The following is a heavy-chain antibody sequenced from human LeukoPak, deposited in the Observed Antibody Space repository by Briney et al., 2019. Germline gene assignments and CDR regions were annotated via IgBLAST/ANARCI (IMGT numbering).Heavy chain of an antibody. CDR1: GFTVSSNY. V-gene: IGHV3-53*01. D-gene: IGHD3-22*01. CDR3: ARSYYYESSGYYYFDY. CDR2: IYSGGST. J-gene: IGHJ4*02. Sequence: GGSLRLSCAASGFTVSSNYMSWVRQAPGKGREWVSTIYSGGSTYYADSVKGRFTISRDNSKNTLYLQMNSLRAEDTAVYYCARSYYYESSGYYYFDYWGQGTLVTVSS.